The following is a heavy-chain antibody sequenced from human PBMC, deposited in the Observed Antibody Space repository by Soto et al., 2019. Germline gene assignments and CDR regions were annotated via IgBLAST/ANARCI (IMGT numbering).Heavy chain of an antibody. CDR1: GDSVTNGVHY. D-gene: IGHD2-21*01. J-gene: IGHJ5*02. CDR2: IFYTGST. Sequence: PSETLSRTCTVSGDSVTNGVHYWTWIRQSPGKGLEWIGYIFYTGSTTYNPSLKSRVTISIDTSKNQFSLKLSSLTAADTAVYYCAHFSDLEWFDPWGQGTLVTVSS. V-gene: IGHV4-61*08. CDR3: AHFSDLEWFDP.